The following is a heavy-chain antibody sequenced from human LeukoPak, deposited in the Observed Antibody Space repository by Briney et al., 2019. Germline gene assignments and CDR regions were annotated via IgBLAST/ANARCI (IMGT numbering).Heavy chain of an antibody. D-gene: IGHD6-13*01. J-gene: IGHJ4*02. CDR2: IYYSGST. V-gene: IGHV4-61*01. CDR1: GYSISSGYY. CDR3: ARVDEAAELYYFDY. Sequence: SETLSLTCTVSGYSISSGYYWGWIRQPPGKGLEWIGYIYYSGSTNYNPSLKSRVTISVDTSKNQFSLKLSSVTAADTAVYYCARVDEAAELYYFDYWGQGTLVTVSS.